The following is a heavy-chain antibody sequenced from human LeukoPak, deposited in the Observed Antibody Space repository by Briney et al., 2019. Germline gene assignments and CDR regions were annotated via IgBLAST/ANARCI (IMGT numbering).Heavy chain of an antibody. CDR2: ISCSGSTI. J-gene: IGHJ4*02. CDR3: AKSTSSWERVDY. CDR1: GFTFSSYE. D-gene: IGHD6-13*01. Sequence: GGSLRLSCAASGFTFSSYEMNWVRQAPGKGLEWVSYISCSGSTIYYADSVKGRLTISRDNAKNSLSLQMNSLRAEDAAVYYCAKSTSSWERVDYWGQGTLVTVSS. V-gene: IGHV3-48*03.